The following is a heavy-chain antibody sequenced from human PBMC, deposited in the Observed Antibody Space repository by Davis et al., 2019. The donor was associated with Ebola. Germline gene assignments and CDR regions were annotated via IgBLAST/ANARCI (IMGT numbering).Heavy chain of an antibody. CDR3: ARRADY. CDR1: GFTFSNYN. Sequence: GVLKISCAASGFTFSNYNMNWVRQAPGKGLEWVSSVSSSGSFMYYGDSVKGRFTISRDNAKNSLYLQMNSLRAEDTAVYYCARRADYWGQGTLVTVSS. V-gene: IGHV3-21*04. J-gene: IGHJ4*02. CDR2: VSSSGSFM.